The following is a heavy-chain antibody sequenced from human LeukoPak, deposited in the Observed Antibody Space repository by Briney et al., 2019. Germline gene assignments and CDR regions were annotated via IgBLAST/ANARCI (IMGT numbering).Heavy chain of an antibody. V-gene: IGHV3-74*01. CDR1: GFSFSGHW. J-gene: IGHJ4*02. Sequence: GGSLRLSCTASGFSFSGHWMHWARQLPGKGLVWVSRISPTGSTTSYADSVKGRFTVSRDNAKNTLYLQVNNLRAEDAAVYYCARGPNSNWSGLDFWGQGTLLTVSS. CDR3: ARGPNSNWSGLDF. CDR2: ISPTGSTT. D-gene: IGHD6-6*01.